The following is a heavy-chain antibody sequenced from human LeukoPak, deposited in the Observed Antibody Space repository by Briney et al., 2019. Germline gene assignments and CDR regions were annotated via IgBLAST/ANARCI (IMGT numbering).Heavy chain of an antibody. CDR3: ARGKYGDLTTYNYLDY. D-gene: IGHD4-17*01. Sequence: PGGSLRLSCAASGFTFRTYTIHWVRQAPGKGLEWXSVXSSDGSNKYYADSVKGRFTLSRDISKNTLYLQMNSLRAEDTAVYYCARGKYGDLTTYNYLDYWGQGTLVTVSS. CDR1: GFTFRTYT. V-gene: IGHV3-30-3*01. J-gene: IGHJ4*02. CDR2: XSSDGSNK.